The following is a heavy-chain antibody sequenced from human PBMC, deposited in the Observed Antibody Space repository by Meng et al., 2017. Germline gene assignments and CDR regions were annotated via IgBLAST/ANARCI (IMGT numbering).Heavy chain of an antibody. CDR1: GFTVSHSY. Sequence: EVRLVESGGGLDQPGGSLRLSCAASGFTVSHSYMSWVRQAPGKGLEWVSVIYSGGNTYYADSVKGRFTISRDNSRNTVFLQINSLRVEDTAVYYCARSPIDKYDLSALPLDYWGQGTLVTVSS. V-gene: IGHV3-66*02. D-gene: IGHD3-22*01. CDR2: IYSGGNT. J-gene: IGHJ4*02. CDR3: ARSPIDKYDLSALPLDY.